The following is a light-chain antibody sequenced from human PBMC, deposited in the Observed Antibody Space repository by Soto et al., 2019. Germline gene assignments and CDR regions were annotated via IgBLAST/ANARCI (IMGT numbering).Light chain of an antibody. CDR1: QSVTNY. V-gene: IGKV1-39*01. CDR2: AAS. Sequence: DTQMTQSPSSLSASVGDTVTISCRASQSVTNYLNWYQQRPGKAPRLLIYAASSLQSGVPSRFSASGSGTEFSLTINSLQPDDSATYYCQRYNGTFGQGTRLEIK. CDR3: QRYNGT. J-gene: IGKJ5*01.